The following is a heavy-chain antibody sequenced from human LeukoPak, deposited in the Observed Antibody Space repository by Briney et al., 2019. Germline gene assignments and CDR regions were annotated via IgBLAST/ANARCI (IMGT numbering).Heavy chain of an antibody. Sequence: GGSLRLSCAASGFTFSIYWMSWVRQASGKGLEWVANIKQDGSEKYYVDSVKGRFTISRDNAKNSLYLQMNSLRAEDTAVYYCASGKGKYWGQGTLVTVSS. CDR1: GFTFSIYW. J-gene: IGHJ4*02. V-gene: IGHV3-7*01. CDR2: IKQDGSEK. D-gene: IGHD1-1*01. CDR3: ASGKGKY.